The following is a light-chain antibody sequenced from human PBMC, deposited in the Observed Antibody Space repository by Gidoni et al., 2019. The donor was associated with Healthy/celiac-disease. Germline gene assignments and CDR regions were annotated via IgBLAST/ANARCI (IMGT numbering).Light chain of an antibody. Sequence: DIVMTQSPLSLPVTPGEPASISCRSSQSLLHSNGYNYLDWYLQKPGQSPPLLIYLGSNRASGVPDRFSGSGSGTYFTLKISRVEAEDVGVYYCMQALQTPPAFGQGTRLEIK. CDR2: LGS. V-gene: IGKV2-28*01. CDR1: QSLLHSNGYNY. J-gene: IGKJ5*01. CDR3: MQALQTPPA.